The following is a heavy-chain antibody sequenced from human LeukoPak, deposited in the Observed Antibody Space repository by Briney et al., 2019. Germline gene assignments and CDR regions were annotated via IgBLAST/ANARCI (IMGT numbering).Heavy chain of an antibody. D-gene: IGHD2-21*01. CDR3: ARAGHAISGCFDY. V-gene: IGHV4-31*03. J-gene: IGHJ4*02. CDR2: IYYSGST. CDR1: GGSISSGGYY. Sequence: SETLSLTCTVSGGSISSGGYYWSWIRQHPGKGLEWIGYIYYSGSTYYNPSLKSRVTISVGTSKNQFSLKLSSVTAADTAVYYCARAGHAISGCFDYWGQGTLVTVSS.